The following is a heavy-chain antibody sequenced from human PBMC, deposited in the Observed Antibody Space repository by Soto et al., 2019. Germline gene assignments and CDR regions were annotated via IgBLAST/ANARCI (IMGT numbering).Heavy chain of an antibody. Sequence: EVQLVESGGGLVQPGRSLRLSCAASGFTFDDYAMHWVRQAPGKGLEWVSGISWNSVAMGYADSVKGRFTIPRDNANNSLFLQMNSLRAEDTALYYCAKDGIIIGGGMDVWGQGTPVIVSS. CDR1: GFTFDDYA. CDR3: AKDGIIIGGGMDV. CDR2: ISWNSVAM. V-gene: IGHV3-9*01. D-gene: IGHD3-10*01. J-gene: IGHJ6*02.